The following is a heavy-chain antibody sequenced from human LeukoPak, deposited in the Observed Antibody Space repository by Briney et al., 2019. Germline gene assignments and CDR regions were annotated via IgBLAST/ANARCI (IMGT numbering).Heavy chain of an antibody. CDR1: GFTFNSYW. Sequence: GGSLRVSCAASGFTFNSYWMSWVRQARGKGLEWVANIKQDGSEKYYVDSVKGRFTISRDNAKNSLYLQMNSLRAEDTAVYYCARVRWVAVAGSYYFDYWGQGTLVTVSS. J-gene: IGHJ4*02. CDR3: ARVRWVAVAGSYYFDY. CDR2: IKQDGSEK. V-gene: IGHV3-7*01. D-gene: IGHD6-19*01.